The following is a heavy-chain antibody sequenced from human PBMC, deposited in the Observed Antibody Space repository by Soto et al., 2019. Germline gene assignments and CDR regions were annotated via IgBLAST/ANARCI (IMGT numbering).Heavy chain of an antibody. CDR3: ARRPSGSAFDI. CDR2: VFHSGTT. J-gene: IGHJ3*02. Sequence: QVQLQESGPGLVKPSGTLSLTCAVSGGSISSSNWWSWVRQPPGKGLEWIGEVFHSGTTNYNPSLKTRVTISVDKSKNQFSLKLNSVTAADTTVYYCARRPSGSAFDIWGQGTMVTVSS. CDR1: GGSISSSNW. V-gene: IGHV4-4*02. D-gene: IGHD2-15*01.